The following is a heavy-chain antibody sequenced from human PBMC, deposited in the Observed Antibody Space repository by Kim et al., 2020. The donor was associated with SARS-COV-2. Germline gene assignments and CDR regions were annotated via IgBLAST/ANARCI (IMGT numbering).Heavy chain of an antibody. Sequence: GGALRLSGAAAGFTFSSYAMSWVRQAPGKGLEWVSAISGSGGSTYYADSVKGRFTISRDNSKNTLYLQMNSLRAEDTAVYYCAKEGGRFLEWLPDAFDIWGQGTMVTVSS. CDR2: ISGSGGST. CDR1: GFTFSSYA. CDR3: AKEGGRFLEWLPDAFDI. V-gene: IGHV3-23*01. J-gene: IGHJ3*02. D-gene: IGHD3-3*01.